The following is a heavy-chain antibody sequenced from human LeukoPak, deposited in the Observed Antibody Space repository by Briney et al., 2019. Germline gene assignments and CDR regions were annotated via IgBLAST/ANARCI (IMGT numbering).Heavy chain of an antibody. J-gene: IGHJ4*02. CDR2: IYYSGST. D-gene: IGHD6-19*01. CDR3: ARLQAVAGTPLHFDY. V-gene: IGHV4-39*07. Sequence: SETLSLTCTVSGGSISSSSYYWGWIRQPPGKGLEWIGSIYYSGSTYYNPSLKSRVTISVDTSKNQFSLKLSSVTAADTAVYYCARLQAVAGTPLHFDYWGQGTLVTVSS. CDR1: GGSISSSSYY.